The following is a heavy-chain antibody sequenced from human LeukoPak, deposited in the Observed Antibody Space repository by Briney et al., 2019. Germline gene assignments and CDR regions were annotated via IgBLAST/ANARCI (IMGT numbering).Heavy chain of an antibody. J-gene: IGHJ4*02. CDR3: ARSNKVFGVVSRLYYFDY. V-gene: IGHV1-8*03. D-gene: IGHD3-3*01. Sequence: ASVKVSCKASGYTFTSYDINWVRQATGQGLEWMGWMNPNSGNTGYAQKFQGRVTITRNTSISTAYMELSSLRSEDTAVYYCARSNKVFGVVSRLYYFDYWGQGTLVTVSS. CDR1: GYTFTSYD. CDR2: MNPNSGNT.